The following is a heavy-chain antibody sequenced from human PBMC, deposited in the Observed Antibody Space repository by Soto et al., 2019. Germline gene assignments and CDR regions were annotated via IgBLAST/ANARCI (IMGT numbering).Heavy chain of an antibody. CDR3: ARGLDDWGIQGFDI. J-gene: IGHJ3*02. Sequence: QVKLVESGGGVVQPGRSLRLSCAASGFTFSGHGMHWVRQAPGKGLEWVAVIWYDGTNEYYLESVKGRFTISRDNSKNTPSLQMNSLRTEDTAIYYCARGLDDWGIQGFDIWGQGTMVTVSS. V-gene: IGHV3-33*01. D-gene: IGHD3-16*01. CDR2: IWYDGTNE. CDR1: GFTFSGHG.